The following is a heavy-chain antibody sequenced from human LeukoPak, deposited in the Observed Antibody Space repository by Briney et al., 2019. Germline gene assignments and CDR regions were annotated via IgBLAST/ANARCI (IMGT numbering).Heavy chain of an antibody. CDR3: ARAVDGPGFYGMDV. CDR1: GGSFSSYY. Sequence: PSETLSLTCAAYGGSFSSYYWSWIRQPPGKGLEWIGYIYYSGSTNYNPSLKSRVTISVDTSKNQFSLKLSSVTAADTAVYYCARAVDGPGFYGMDVWGQGTTVTVSS. J-gene: IGHJ6*02. D-gene: IGHD3-10*01. CDR2: IYYSGST. V-gene: IGHV4-59*01.